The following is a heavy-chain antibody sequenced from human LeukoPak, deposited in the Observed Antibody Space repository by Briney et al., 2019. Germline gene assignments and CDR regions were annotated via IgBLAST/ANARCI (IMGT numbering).Heavy chain of an antibody. D-gene: IGHD3-22*01. CDR1: GFTISSNA. J-gene: IGHJ4*02. V-gene: IGHV3-23*01. CDR3: AKEKYYYDTSGYYPFDY. Sequence: PGGSLRLSCAASGFTISSNAVTWVRQAPGKGLEWVSVTFENGGDTYYADSVKGRFTISRDNSKSTLYLQMSSLRAEDTAVYYCAKEKYYYDTSGYYPFDYWGQGTLVTVSS. CDR2: TFENGGDT.